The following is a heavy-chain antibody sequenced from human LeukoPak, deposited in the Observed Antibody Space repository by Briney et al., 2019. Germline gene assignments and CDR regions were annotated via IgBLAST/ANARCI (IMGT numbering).Heavy chain of an antibody. CDR3: AKDGRGGMAAAGVNDAFDV. CDR2: ISGSGGST. V-gene: IGHV3-23*01. J-gene: IGHJ3*01. D-gene: IGHD6-13*01. Sequence: PGGSLRLSCAASGFTFSSYAMSWVRQALGKGLEWVSAISGSGGSTYFAASVKGRFTISRDNSNNTLYLQMNSLRADDTAVYYCAKDGRGGMAAAGVNDAFDVWGQGTMVTVSS. CDR1: GFTFSSYA.